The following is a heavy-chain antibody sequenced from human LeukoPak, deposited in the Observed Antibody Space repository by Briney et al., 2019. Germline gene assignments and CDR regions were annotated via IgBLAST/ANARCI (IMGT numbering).Heavy chain of an antibody. D-gene: IGHD4-23*01. Sequence: PGGSLRLSCAASGFTFSSYSMNWVRQAPGKGLEWVSSISSSSSYIYYADSVKGRFTISRDNAKNSLYLQMNSLRAEDTAIYYCAKVNSYGGKSPPDYWGQGTLVTVSS. CDR2: ISSSSSYI. J-gene: IGHJ4*02. CDR3: AKVNSYGGKSPPDY. CDR1: GFTFSSYS. V-gene: IGHV3-21*04.